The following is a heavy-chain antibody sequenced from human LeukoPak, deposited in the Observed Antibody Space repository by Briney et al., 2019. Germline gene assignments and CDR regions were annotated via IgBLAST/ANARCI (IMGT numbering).Heavy chain of an antibody. V-gene: IGHV3-74*03. D-gene: IGHD6-19*01. CDR1: GFIFTDYW. CDR3: ARFYFPEEHDRAWYEAH. J-gene: IGHJ4*02. Sequence: GGSLRPSCAASGFIFTDYWMHWVRQAPGKELVWVARIRGGGRATTYADSVKGRFTISRDNAMNTVFLQMKSLRADDTGTYYCARFYFPEEHDRAWYEAHWGQGVLVTVS. CDR2: IRGGGRAT.